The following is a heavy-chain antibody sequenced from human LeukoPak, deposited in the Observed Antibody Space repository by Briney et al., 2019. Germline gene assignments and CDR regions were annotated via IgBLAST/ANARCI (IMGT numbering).Heavy chain of an antibody. V-gene: IGHV3-21*01. D-gene: IGHD1-26*01. CDR1: GFTFDDYG. CDR3: AREQSGSYSEAFDI. Sequence: GGSLRLSCAASGFTFDDYGMSWVRQAPGKGLEWVSSIDSSSSSIYYANSVKGRFTISRDNAQNSLYLQMNSLRAEDTAVYYCAREQSGSYSEAFDIWGQGTMVTVSS. CDR2: IDSSSSSI. J-gene: IGHJ3*02.